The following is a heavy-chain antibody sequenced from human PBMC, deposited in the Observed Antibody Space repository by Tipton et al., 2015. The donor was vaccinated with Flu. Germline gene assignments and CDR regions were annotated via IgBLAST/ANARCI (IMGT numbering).Heavy chain of an antibody. CDR2: IWYDGSNK. J-gene: IGHJ6*03. D-gene: IGHD1-26*01. Sequence: SLRLSCAASGFTFSNYGMHWVRQAPGKGLEWVAVIWYDGSNKYYADSVKGRFTISRDNSRNTLYLQMNSLRAEDTAVYYCARARVGATVHYYYYMDVWGKGTTVTVSS. CDR1: GFTFSNYG. CDR3: ARARVGATVHYYYYMDV. V-gene: IGHV3-33*08.